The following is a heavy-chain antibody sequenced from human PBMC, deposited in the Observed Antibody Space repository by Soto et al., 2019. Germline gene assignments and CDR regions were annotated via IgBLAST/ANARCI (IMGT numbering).Heavy chain of an antibody. J-gene: IGHJ4*02. Sequence: NPSETLSLTCTVSGGSISSSSYYWGWIRQPPVKGLEWIGSIYYSGSTYYNPSLKSRVTISVDTSKNQFSLKLSSVTAADTAVYYCARRPDYGGLKTPYYFDYWGQGTLVTVSS. CDR3: ARRPDYGGLKTPYYFDY. D-gene: IGHD4-17*01. V-gene: IGHV4-39*01. CDR2: IYYSGST. CDR1: GGSISSSSYY.